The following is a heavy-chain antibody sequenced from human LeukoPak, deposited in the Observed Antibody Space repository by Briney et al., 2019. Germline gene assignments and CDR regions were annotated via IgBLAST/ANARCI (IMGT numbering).Heavy chain of an antibody. CDR3: ARTSFWSGYYGPHDAFDI. D-gene: IGHD3-3*01. CDR2: INTNTGNP. CDR1: GYTFSTYT. V-gene: IGHV7-4-1*02. Sequence: ASVKVSCKASGYTFSTYTMNWVRQAPGQGLKWMGWINTNTGNPTYAQGFTGRFVFSLDTSVSTAYLQISSLKAEDTAVYYCARTSFWSGYYGPHDAFDIWGQGTMVTVSS. J-gene: IGHJ3*02.